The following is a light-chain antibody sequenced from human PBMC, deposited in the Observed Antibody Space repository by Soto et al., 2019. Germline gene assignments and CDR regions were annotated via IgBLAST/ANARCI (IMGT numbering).Light chain of an antibody. V-gene: IGLV2-14*01. J-gene: IGLJ1*01. CDR1: SRDVGGYNS. CDR2: DVS. CDR3: SSYTTGGSYV. Sequence: QSALTQPASVSGSPGLSIAISCTGTSRDVGGYNSVSWYQQQPGKVPKLVIYDVSNRPSGVYNRFSGSKSGNTASLTISGLQAEDEGDYYCSSYTTGGSYVFGTGTKVTVL.